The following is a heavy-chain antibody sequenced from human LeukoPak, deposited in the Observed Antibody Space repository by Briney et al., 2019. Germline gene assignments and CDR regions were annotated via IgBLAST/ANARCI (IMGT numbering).Heavy chain of an antibody. J-gene: IGHJ4*02. Sequence: GSLRLSCAAFGFTVSSNYMSWVRQAPGKGLEWVSVIYSGGSTYYADSVKGRFTISRDNSKNTLYLQMNSLRAEDTAVYYCASGFLNCSSTSCYAYWGQGTLVTVSS. CDR1: GFTVSSNY. D-gene: IGHD2-2*01. CDR2: IYSGGST. V-gene: IGHV3-53*01. CDR3: ASGFLNCSSTSCYAY.